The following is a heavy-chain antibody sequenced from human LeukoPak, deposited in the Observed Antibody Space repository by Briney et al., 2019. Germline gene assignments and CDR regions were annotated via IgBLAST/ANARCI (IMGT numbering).Heavy chain of an antibody. D-gene: IGHD6-6*01. CDR2: IYYSGST. CDR1: GGSISSGSYY. V-gene: IGHV4-39*01. CDR3: ARHLELVRPGDY. Sequence: SQTLSLTCTVSGGSISSGSYYWGWIRQPPGKGLEWIGSIYYSGSTYYNPSLKSRVTISVDTSKNQFSLKLSSVTAADTAVYYCARHLELVRPGDYWGQGTLVTVSS. J-gene: IGHJ4*02.